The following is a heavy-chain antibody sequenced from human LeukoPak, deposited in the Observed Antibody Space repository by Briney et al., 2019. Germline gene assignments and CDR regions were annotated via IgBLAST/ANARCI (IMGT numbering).Heavy chain of an antibody. Sequence: GGSLRLSCAASGFTFSSYDIHWVRQATGKGLGWVSGIGTAGEIYYPGSVKGRFTISRENAKNSLYLQMNSLRAGDTAVYYCARAAYSSTWYSRYFDLWGRGTLVTVSS. CDR3: ARAAYSSTWYSRYFDL. CDR1: GFTFSSYD. D-gene: IGHD6-13*01. V-gene: IGHV3-13*01. CDR2: IGTAGEI. J-gene: IGHJ2*01.